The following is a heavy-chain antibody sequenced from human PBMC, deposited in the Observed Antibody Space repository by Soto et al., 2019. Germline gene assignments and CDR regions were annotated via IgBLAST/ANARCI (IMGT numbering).Heavy chain of an antibody. CDR3: ANVPIWCGGSSCYTEGFDS. CDR1: GFVFSDYA. Sequence: GGSLRLSCVASGFVFSDYAMSRVRQAPGKGLEWVSAISAGGDTYYADSVKGRSTVSRANSKNTLYLQMNSLRAKDTAIYYCANVPIWCGGSSCYTEGFDSWGQGTLVTVSS. D-gene: IGHD2-21*01. V-gene: IGHV3-23*01. CDR2: ISAGGDT. J-gene: IGHJ4*02.